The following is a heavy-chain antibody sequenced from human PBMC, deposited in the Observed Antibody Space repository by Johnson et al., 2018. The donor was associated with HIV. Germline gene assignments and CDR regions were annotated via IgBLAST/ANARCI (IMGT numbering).Heavy chain of an antibody. CDR1: GFTFDDYA. V-gene: IGHV3-43D*03. J-gene: IGHJ3*02. CDR3: AKDRVRDGYNRDAFDI. D-gene: IGHD5-24*01. Sequence: VQLVESGGVVVQPGGSLRLSCAASGFTFDDYAMHWVRQAPGKGLEWVSLISWDGGSTYYADSVKGRFTISRDNSQKALYQQMNSLRAEDTALYYCAKDRVRDGYNRDAFDIWGQGTMVTVSS. CDR2: ISWDGGST.